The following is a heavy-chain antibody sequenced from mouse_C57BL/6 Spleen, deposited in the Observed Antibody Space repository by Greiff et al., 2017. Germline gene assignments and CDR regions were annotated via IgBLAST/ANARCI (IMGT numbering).Heavy chain of an antibody. Sequence: QVQLKQSGPELVKPGASVKISCKASGYAFSSSWMNWVKQRPGKGLEWIGRIYPGDGDTNYTGKFKGKATLTADKSSSTAYMQLSSLTSEDSAVYFCASYYDDGYAMDYWGQGTSVTVSS. V-gene: IGHV1-82*01. CDR3: ASYYDDGYAMDY. D-gene: IGHD2-4*01. J-gene: IGHJ4*01. CDR1: GYAFSSSW. CDR2: IYPGDGDT.